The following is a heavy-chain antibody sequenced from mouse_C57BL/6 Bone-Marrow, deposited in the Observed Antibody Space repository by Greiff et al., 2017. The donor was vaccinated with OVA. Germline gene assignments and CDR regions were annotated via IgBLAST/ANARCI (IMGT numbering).Heavy chain of an antibody. CDR1: GYSITSGYD. CDR2: ISYSGST. D-gene: IGHD2-3*01. V-gene: IGHV3-1*01. CDR3: ARDHDGYYWYFDV. Sequence: VQLKESGPGMVKPSQSLSLTCTVTGYSITSGYDWHWIRHFPGNKLEWMGYISYSGSTNYNPSLKSRISITHDTSKNHFFLKLNSVTTEDTATYYCARDHDGYYWYFDVWGTGTTVTVSS. J-gene: IGHJ1*03.